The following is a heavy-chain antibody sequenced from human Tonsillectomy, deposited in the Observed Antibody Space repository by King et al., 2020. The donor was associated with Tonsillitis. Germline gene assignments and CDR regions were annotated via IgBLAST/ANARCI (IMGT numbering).Heavy chain of an antibody. CDR1: GFTFSSFA. J-gene: IGHJ4*02. V-gene: IGHV3-30*01. D-gene: IGHD3-22*01. CDR3: AGGDPYYDSGGYYSGESY. CDR2: ISYDGSNK. Sequence: VQLVESGGGVVQPGRSLRLSCSASGFTFSSFAMHWVRQAPGKGLEWVAVISYDGSNKYYADSVKGRFTISRDNSKNTLYLQMNSRRAEDTAVYYCAGGDPYYDSGGYYSGESYWSQGTLVTVSS.